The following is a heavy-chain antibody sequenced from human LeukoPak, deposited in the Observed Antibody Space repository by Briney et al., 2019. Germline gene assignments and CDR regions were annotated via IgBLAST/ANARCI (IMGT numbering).Heavy chain of an antibody. J-gene: IGHJ4*02. D-gene: IGHD3-22*01. V-gene: IGHV4-39*07. CDR3: AREAVSYYDSSGYYNY. Sequence: SETLSLTCTVSGGSISESNYYWDWIRQPPGKGLEWIGSIYYSGSTYYNPSLRSRVTISVDTSKNQFSLRLSSVTAADTAVYYCAREAVSYYDSSGYYNYWGQGTLVTVSS. CDR2: IYYSGST. CDR1: GGSISESNYY.